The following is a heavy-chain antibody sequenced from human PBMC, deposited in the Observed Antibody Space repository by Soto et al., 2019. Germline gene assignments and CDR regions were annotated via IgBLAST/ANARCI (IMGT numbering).Heavy chain of an antibody. CDR1: GYTFTSYG. CDR2: ISAYNGNT. Sequence: QVPLVQSGAEVKKPGASVKVSCKASGYTFTSYGISWVRQAPGQGLEWMGWISAYNGNTNYAQKLQGRVTMTTDTSTSTAYMELRSLRSDDTAVYYCARVGRIYCGGDCYPQGAFDIWGQGTMVTVSS. J-gene: IGHJ3*02. V-gene: IGHV1-18*04. CDR3: ARVGRIYCGGDCYPQGAFDI. D-gene: IGHD2-21*02.